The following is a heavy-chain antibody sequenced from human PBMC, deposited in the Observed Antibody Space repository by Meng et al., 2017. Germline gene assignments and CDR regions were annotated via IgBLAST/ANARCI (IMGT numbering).Heavy chain of an antibody. J-gene: IGHJ4*02. Sequence: QVPLVESGGGLVQPGRSLRLSCAASGFTFSSYAMHWVRQAPGKGLEWVAVISYDGSNKYYADSVKGRFTISRDNSKNTLYLQMNSLRAEDTAVYYCARVQQWLAYDYWGQGTLVTVSS. D-gene: IGHD6-19*01. CDR2: ISYDGSNK. CDR3: ARVQQWLAYDY. V-gene: IGHV3-30*01. CDR1: GFTFSSYA.